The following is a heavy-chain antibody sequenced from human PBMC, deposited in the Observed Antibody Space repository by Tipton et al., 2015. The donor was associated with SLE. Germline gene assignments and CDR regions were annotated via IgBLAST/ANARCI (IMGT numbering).Heavy chain of an antibody. J-gene: IGHJ4*02. CDR1: GFTFSSYA. Sequence: SLRLSCAASGFTFSSYAMHWVRQAPGKGLEWVSAISGSGGSTYYADSVKGRFTISRDNSKNTLYLQMNSLRVEDTAVYYCARAFSIAVAPFDYWGQGTLVTVSS. D-gene: IGHD6-19*01. V-gene: IGHV3-23*01. CDR3: ARAFSIAVAPFDY. CDR2: ISGSGGST.